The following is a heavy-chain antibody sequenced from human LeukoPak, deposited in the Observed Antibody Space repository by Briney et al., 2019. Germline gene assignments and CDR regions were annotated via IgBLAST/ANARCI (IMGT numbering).Heavy chain of an antibody. CDR3: AREGDYDFWSGPSIPFDY. D-gene: IGHD3-3*01. Sequence: SETLSLTCTVSGYSISSGYYWGWIRQSPGKGLEWIGSIYYSGSTYYNPSLKSRVTISVDTSKNQFSLKLSSVTAADTAVYYCAREGDYDFWSGPSIPFDYWGQGTLVTVSS. V-gene: IGHV4-38-2*02. CDR1: GYSISSGYY. J-gene: IGHJ4*02. CDR2: IYYSGST.